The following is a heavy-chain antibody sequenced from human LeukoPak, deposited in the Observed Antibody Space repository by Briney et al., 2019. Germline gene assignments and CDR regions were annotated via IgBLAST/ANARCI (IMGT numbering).Heavy chain of an antibody. CDR2: INHSGST. D-gene: IGHD5-12*01. V-gene: IGHV4-34*01. Sequence: SETLSLTCAVYGGSFSGYYWSWIRQPPGKGLEWIGEINHSGSTNYNPSLKSRVTISVDTSKNQFSLKLSSVTAADTAVYYCARVWSRYRGYDVWGRGTLVTVSS. CDR3: ARVWSRYRGYDV. J-gene: IGHJ2*01. CDR1: GGSFSGYY.